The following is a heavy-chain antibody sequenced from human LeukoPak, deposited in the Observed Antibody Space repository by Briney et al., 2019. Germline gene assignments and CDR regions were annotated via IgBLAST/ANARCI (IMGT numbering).Heavy chain of an antibody. Sequence: GGSLRLSCAASGFTFSSYAMSWVRQAPGKGLEWVSAISGSGGSTYYADSVKGRFTISRDNSKNTLYLQMNSLRAEDTAVYYCANLQDYYDSSGPPSGYWGQGTLVTVSS. D-gene: IGHD3-22*01. CDR1: GFTFSSYA. CDR3: ANLQDYYDSSGPPSGY. CDR2: ISGSGGST. J-gene: IGHJ4*02. V-gene: IGHV3-23*01.